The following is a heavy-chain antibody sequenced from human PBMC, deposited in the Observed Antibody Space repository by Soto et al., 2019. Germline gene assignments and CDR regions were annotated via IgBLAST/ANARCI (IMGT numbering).Heavy chain of an antibody. CDR1: GYTFTSYA. CDR2: INAGNGNT. CDR3: ARGENYGDYVDY. J-gene: IGHJ4*02. D-gene: IGHD4-17*01. Sequence: ASVKVSCKASGYTFTSYAMHWVRQAPGQRLEWMGWINAGNGNTKYSQKFQGRVTITRDTSASTAYMELSSLRSEDTAVYYCARGENYGDYVDYWGQGTLVTVSS. V-gene: IGHV1-3*01.